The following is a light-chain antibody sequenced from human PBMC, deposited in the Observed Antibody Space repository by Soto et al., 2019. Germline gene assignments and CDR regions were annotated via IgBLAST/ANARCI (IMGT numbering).Light chain of an antibody. CDR1: SSDVGSFNY. CDR2: DVT. CDR3: CSYAGSPYG. J-gene: IGLJ1*01. V-gene: IGLV2-11*01. Sequence: TPPRSLSGAPGQSVAISRPGTSSDVGSFNYVSWYQQHPDKAPKLMIYDVTKRPSGVPDRFSGSKSGNTASLTISGLQAEDEADYYCCSYAGSPYGFGTGTKVTVL.